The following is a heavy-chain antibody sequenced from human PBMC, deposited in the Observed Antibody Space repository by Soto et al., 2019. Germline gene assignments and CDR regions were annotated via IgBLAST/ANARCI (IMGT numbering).Heavy chain of an antibody. V-gene: IGHV1-18*01. CDR1: GYTFTSYG. CDR3: ARGAVEDIVVVPAAMRYNWFDP. Sequence: ASVQVSSKASGYTFTSYGSNWVRQAPGQGIEWKRWISAYNGNTNYAQKLQGRVTMTTDTSTSTAYMELRSLRSDDTAVYYCARGAVEDIVVVPAAMRYNWFDPWGQGTLVTVSS. J-gene: IGHJ5*02. D-gene: IGHD2-2*01. CDR2: ISAYNGNT.